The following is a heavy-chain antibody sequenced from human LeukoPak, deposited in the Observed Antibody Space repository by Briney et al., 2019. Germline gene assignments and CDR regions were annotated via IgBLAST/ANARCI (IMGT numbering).Heavy chain of an antibody. CDR2: ISWNSGTI. CDR3: TGYCSGGSCFTAGY. Sequence: GGSLRLSCAASGFTFDDYAMPWVRQGPGKGLEWVSGISWNSGTIGYADSVKGRFTISRDNAKNSLYLQMNSLRAEDTAVYYCTGYCSGGSCFTAGYWGQGTLVAVSS. V-gene: IGHV3-9*01. D-gene: IGHD2-15*01. CDR1: GFTFDDYA. J-gene: IGHJ4*02.